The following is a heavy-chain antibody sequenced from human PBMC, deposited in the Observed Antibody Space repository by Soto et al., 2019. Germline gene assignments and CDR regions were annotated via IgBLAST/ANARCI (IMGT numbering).Heavy chain of an antibody. CDR2: IYPGDSDT. Sequence: GESLKISCKGSGYSFTNYWIGWVRQMPGKGLEWMGIIYPGDSDTRYSTSFQGQVTISADKSISTAYLQWSSLKASDSAMYYCARRAASTAFYEYWGQGTLVTVS. CDR1: GYSFTNYW. V-gene: IGHV5-51*01. J-gene: IGHJ4*02. CDR3: ARRAASTAFYEY. D-gene: IGHD1-1*01.